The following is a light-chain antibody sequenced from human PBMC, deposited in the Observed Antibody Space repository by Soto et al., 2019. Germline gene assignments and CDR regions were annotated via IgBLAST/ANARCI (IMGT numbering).Light chain of an antibody. J-gene: IGKJ1*01. CDR2: AAS. Sequence: DIQMTQSPSSVSASVGDGVTITCRASQGISTSLGWYQQKPGKAPKLLIYAASSLQSGVPSRFSGTGSGTDFTLTISSLQPEDFALYYCQQYGSSPPTFGQGTKVDIK. V-gene: IGKV1D-12*01. CDR1: QGISTS. CDR3: QQYGSSPPT.